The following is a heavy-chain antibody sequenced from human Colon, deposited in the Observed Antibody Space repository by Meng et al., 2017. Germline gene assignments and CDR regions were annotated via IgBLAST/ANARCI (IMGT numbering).Heavy chain of an antibody. CDR2: IYHSGTT. V-gene: IGHV4-4*02. J-gene: IGHJ4*02. CDR3: ASTSRGGVSDY. D-gene: IGHD5/OR15-5a*01. CDR1: GDSISSVNW. Sequence: QVQLQESGPGLVKPSGTLSLTCTVSGDSISSVNWWTWVRQSPGKGLEWIGEIYHSGTTNYNPSLRSRVTISVDPSKNQIHLKLSSVTAADTAVYYCASTSRGGVSDYWGQGTLVTVSS.